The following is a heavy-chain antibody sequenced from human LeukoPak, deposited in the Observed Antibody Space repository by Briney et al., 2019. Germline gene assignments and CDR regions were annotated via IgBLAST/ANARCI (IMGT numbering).Heavy chain of an antibody. CDR2: IYTTGST. D-gene: IGHD5-24*01. CDR3: ARLLPVDGYNGREDY. Sequence: PSQTLSLTCTVSGDSISSGNYYWTWIRQPAGKGLEWIGRIYTTGSTNYNPSLKSRVTISVDTSKNHFSLKLSSVTAADTAVYYCARLLPVDGYNGREDYWGQGTLVTVSS. J-gene: IGHJ4*02. CDR1: GDSISSGNYY. V-gene: IGHV4-61*02.